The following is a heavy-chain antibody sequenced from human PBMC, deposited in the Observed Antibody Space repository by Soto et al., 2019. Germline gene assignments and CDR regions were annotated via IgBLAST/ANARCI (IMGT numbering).Heavy chain of an antibody. J-gene: IGHJ6*02. Sequence: SETLSLTCAVYGGSFSGYYWSWIRQPPGKGLEWIGEINHSGSTNYNPSLKSRVTISVDTSKNQFSLKLSSVTAADTAVYYCARAPLSGYGHYYYGMDVWGQGTTVTVSS. D-gene: IGHD3-22*01. CDR2: INHSGST. CDR3: ARAPLSGYGHYYYGMDV. V-gene: IGHV4-34*01. CDR1: GGSFSGYY.